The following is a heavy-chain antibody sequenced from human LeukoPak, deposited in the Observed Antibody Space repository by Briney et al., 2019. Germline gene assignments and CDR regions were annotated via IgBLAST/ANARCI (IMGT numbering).Heavy chain of an antibody. CDR1: GYTFTSYG. J-gene: IGHJ2*01. CDR2: ISAYNGNT. CDR3: AVTLGWDPIGWYFDL. Sequence: ASVKVSCKASGYTFTSYGISWVRQAPGQGLEWMGWISAYNGNTNYAQKLQGRVTMTTDTSTSTAYMELRSLRSDDTAVYYCAVTLGWDPIGWYFDLWGRGTLVTVSS. V-gene: IGHV1-18*01. D-gene: IGHD1-14*01.